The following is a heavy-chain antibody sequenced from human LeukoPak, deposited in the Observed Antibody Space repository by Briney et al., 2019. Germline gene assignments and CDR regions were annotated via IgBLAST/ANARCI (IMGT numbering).Heavy chain of an antibody. Sequence: PGGSLRLSCAASGFTFSDYYMSCIRQAPGKGLEWVSYITSSGNTIYYADSVKGRFTISRDNAKNSLYLQMNTLRAEDTAVYYCARGRDYYTSGSYEYWGQGTLVTVSS. CDR3: ARGRDYYTSGSYEY. CDR2: ITSSGNTI. J-gene: IGHJ4*02. V-gene: IGHV3-11*04. CDR1: GFTFSDYY. D-gene: IGHD3-10*01.